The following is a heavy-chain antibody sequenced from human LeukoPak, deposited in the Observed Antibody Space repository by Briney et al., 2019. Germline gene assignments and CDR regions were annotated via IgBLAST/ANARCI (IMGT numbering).Heavy chain of an antibody. J-gene: IGHJ4*02. V-gene: IGHV3-30*03. CDR2: ISYDGSNK. D-gene: IGHD5-12*01. CDR3: ARGALEYSGFDQTFDY. Sequence: PGGSLRLSCAASGFTFSSYGMHWVRQAPGKGLEWVTVISYDGSNKYYRDSVKGRFTISRDNSKDTVYLQMNSLRVEDTAVYYCARGALEYSGFDQTFDYWAQGTLVTVSS. CDR1: GFTFSSYG.